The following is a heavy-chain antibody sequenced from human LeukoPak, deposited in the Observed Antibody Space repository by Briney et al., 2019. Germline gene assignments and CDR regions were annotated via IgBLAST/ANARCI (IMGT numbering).Heavy chain of an antibody. V-gene: IGHV3-15*01. CDR1: AFTFSNAW. D-gene: IGHD1-26*01. CDR2: IKRKTDGGTT. J-gene: IGHJ4*02. Sequence: GGSLRLSCAASAFTFSNAWMSWVRQAPGKELEWVGRIKRKTDGGTTDYAAPVKGRFTISRDDSKNTLYLQMNSLKTEDTAVYYCTTPPQWELLGGYDYWGQGTLVTVSS. CDR3: TTPPQWELLGGYDY.